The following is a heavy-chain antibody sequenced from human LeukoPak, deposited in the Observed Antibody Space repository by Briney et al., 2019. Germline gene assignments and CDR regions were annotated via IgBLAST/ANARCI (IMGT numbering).Heavy chain of an antibody. CDR2: ISYAGSNK. CDR3: ARELAFSLLGDAFDI. D-gene: IGHD3-3*02. J-gene: IGHJ3*02. CDR1: GFTFSSYA. Sequence: GGSLRLSCAASGFTFSSYAMHWVRQAPGKGLEWVAVISYAGSNKYYADSVKGRFTISRDNSKNTLYLQMNSLRAEDTAVYYCARELAFSLLGDAFDIWGQGTMVTVSS. V-gene: IGHV3-30-3*01.